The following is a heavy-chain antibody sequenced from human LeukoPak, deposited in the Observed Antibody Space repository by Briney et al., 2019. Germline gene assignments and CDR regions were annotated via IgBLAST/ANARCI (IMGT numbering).Heavy chain of an antibody. CDR1: GGSFSGYY. CDR2: INHSGST. D-gene: IGHD3-16*01. Sequence: PSETLSLTCAVYGGSFSGYYWSWIRQPPGKGLEWIGEINHSGSTNYNPSLKSRVTISVDTSKNQFSLKLSSVTAADTAVYYCATRAYDYVAPGHYFDYWGQGTLVTVSS. J-gene: IGHJ4*02. CDR3: ATRAYDYVAPGHYFDY. V-gene: IGHV4-34*01.